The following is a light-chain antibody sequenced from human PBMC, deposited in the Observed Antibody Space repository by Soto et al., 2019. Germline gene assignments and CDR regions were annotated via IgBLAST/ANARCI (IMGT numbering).Light chain of an antibody. V-gene: IGKV1-5*03. Sequence: DVQMTQSPFTLSASVGDRVTITCRASQSIDIWLAWYQQKPGKAPKLLIYKASSLESGVPSRFSGSGSGTEFTLTISSLQPDDFATYYCQQYNGFSRTFGQGTKVDIK. CDR3: QQYNGFSRT. CDR1: QSIDIW. CDR2: KAS. J-gene: IGKJ1*01.